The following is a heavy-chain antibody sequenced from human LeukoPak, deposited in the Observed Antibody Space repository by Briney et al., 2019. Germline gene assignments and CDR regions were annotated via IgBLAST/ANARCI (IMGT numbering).Heavy chain of an antibody. J-gene: IGHJ3*02. D-gene: IGHD4-17*01. V-gene: IGHV3-23*01. Sequence: GGSLRLSCAASGFTFSSYGMSWVRQAPGKGLEWVSFISGNGGRTDYAESVKGRFTISRDNSKNTVYLQMNSLRDENTATYYCAKDPNGDYVGTFDMWGQGTMVTVSS. CDR3: AKDPNGDYVGTFDM. CDR1: GFTFSSYG. CDR2: ISGNGGRT.